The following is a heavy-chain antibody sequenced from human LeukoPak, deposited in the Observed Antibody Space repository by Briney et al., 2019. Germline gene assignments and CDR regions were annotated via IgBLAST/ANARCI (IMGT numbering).Heavy chain of an antibody. CDR3: ASGLRYFDWLSHRAFDI. CDR1: GYTFTGYY. CDR2: INPNSGGT. Sequence: ASVKVSCKASGYTFTGYYMHWVRQAPGQGLEWMGWINPNSGGTNYAQKFQGRVTMTRDTSISTAYMELSRLRSDDTAVYYCASGLRYFDWLSHRAFDIWGPGTMVTVSS. J-gene: IGHJ3*02. D-gene: IGHD3-9*01. V-gene: IGHV1-2*02.